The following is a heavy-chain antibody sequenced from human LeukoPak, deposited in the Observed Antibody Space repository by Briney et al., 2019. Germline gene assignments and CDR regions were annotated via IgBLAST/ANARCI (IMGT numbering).Heavy chain of an antibody. Sequence: PGGSLRLSCAASGFSLSNYWMSWVRQAPGKGLEWVAVISYDGSNKYYADPVKGRFTISRDNSKNTLYLQMNSLRAEDTAVYYCARDYSAGVFDYWGQGTLVTVSS. CDR2: ISYDGSNK. D-gene: IGHD2-15*01. CDR1: GFSLSNYW. J-gene: IGHJ4*02. CDR3: ARDYSAGVFDY. V-gene: IGHV3-30-3*01.